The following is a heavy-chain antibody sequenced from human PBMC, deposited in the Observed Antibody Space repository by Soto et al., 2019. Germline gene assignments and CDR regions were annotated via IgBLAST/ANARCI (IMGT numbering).Heavy chain of an antibody. Sequence: EVQLLESGGKFVKPGGSLRLSCTASGFNFSYNDMTWVRQAPGKGLHWVSAILGNGANTDYADSVKGRFTISRDSSKNTLYLQMNSLRAENTAVYYCATLTGDTAPRPAYLARGALVTVDS. D-gene: IGHD5-18*01. CDR1: GFNFSYND. CDR2: ILGNGANT. CDR3: ATLTGDTAPRPAY. J-gene: IGHJ4*02. V-gene: IGHV3-23*01.